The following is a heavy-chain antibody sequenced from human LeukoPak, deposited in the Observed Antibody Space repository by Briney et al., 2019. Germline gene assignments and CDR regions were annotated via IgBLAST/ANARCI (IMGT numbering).Heavy chain of an antibody. J-gene: IGHJ4*02. CDR2: INPNSGGT. D-gene: IGHD6-6*01. V-gene: IGHV1-2*02. CDR3: ARGRPYSSSHFDY. Sequence: ASVKVSCTASGYTFTGYYMHWVRQAPGQGLEWMGWINPNSGGTNYAQKFQGRVTMTRDTSISTAYMELSRLRSDDTAVYYCARGRPYSSSHFDYWGQGGLVTVSS. CDR1: GYTFTGYY.